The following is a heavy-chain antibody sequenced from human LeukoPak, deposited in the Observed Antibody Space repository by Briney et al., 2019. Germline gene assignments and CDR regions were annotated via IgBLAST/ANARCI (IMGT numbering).Heavy chain of an antibody. V-gene: IGHV4-34*01. J-gene: IGHJ6*03. CDR2: TYHSGST. CDR1: GGSFSGYY. CDR3: ARGRRIVVVLGATRTHRDYYMDV. Sequence: SETLSLTCAVYGGSFSGYYWSWIRQSPGKGLEWIGETYHSGSTNYNPSLKSRVTISLDTSKNQFSLKLSSVTAADTAVYYCARGRRIVVVLGATRTHRDYYMDVWGKGTTVTVSS. D-gene: IGHD2-15*01.